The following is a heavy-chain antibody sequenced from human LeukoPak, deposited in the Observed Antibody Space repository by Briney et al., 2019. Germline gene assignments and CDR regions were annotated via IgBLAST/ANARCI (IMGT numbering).Heavy chain of an antibody. CDR2: INHSGST. J-gene: IGHJ4*02. Sequence: SETLSLTCAVYGVSFSGYYWSWIRQPPGKGLEWIGEINHSGSTNYNPSLKSRVTISVDTSKNQFSLKLSSVTAADTAVYYCARAAYCGGDCYSFDYWGQGTLVTVS. CDR3: ARAAYCGGDCYSFDY. D-gene: IGHD2-21*02. CDR1: GVSFSGYY. V-gene: IGHV4-34*01.